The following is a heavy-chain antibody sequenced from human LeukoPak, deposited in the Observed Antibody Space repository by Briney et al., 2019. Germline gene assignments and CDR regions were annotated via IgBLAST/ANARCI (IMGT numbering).Heavy chain of an antibody. CDR2: IWYDGSNK. CDR1: GFTFSSYG. J-gene: IGHJ3*02. CDR3: ARDPGGSYFDFDI. V-gene: IGHV3-33*01. D-gene: IGHD1-26*01. Sequence: QPGRSLRLSCGASGFTFSSYGMHWVRQAPGKGLEWVAVIWYDGSNKYYADSVKGRFTISRDNSKNTLYLQMNSLRAEDTAVYYCARDPGGSYFDFDIWGQGTMVTVSS.